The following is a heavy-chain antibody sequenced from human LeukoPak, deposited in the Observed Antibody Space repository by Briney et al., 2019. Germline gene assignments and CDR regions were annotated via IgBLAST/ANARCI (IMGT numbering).Heavy chain of an antibody. V-gene: IGHV3-30-3*01. CDR1: GFTVSSNY. J-gene: IGHJ5*02. D-gene: IGHD1/OR15-1a*01. Sequence: HAGGSLRLSCAASGFTVSSNYMSWVRQAPGKGLEWVAVISYDGSNKYYADSVKGRFTISRDNSKNTLYLQMNSLRAEDTAVYYCARGTGFDPWGQGTLVTVSS. CDR2: ISYDGSNK. CDR3: ARGTGFDP.